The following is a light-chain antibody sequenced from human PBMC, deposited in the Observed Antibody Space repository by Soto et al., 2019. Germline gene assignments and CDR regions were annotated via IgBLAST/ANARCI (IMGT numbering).Light chain of an antibody. CDR3: MSFTSSNTYV. CDR1: SSDVGAYNF. CDR2: DVA. J-gene: IGLJ1*01. V-gene: IGLV2-14*03. Sequence: QSVLTQPASVSGSPGQSITISCTGTSSDVGAYNFVSWYQHYPDKAPKVVIYDVANRPSGVSYRFSASKSGNTASLTISGLQAEDVADYYCMSFTSSNTYVFGTGTKLTVL.